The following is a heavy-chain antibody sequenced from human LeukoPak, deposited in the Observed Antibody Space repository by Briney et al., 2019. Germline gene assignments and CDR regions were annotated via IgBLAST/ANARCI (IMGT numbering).Heavy chain of an antibody. Sequence: ASVKVSCKASGYTFTSYYMHWVRQAPGQGLEWMGIINPSGGSTSYAQKFQGRVTMTRDTSTSTVYMELSSLRSDDTAVYYCARSRAAEDAFDIWGQGTMVTVSS. CDR2: INPSGGST. J-gene: IGHJ3*02. CDR1: GYTFTSYY. V-gene: IGHV1-46*01. CDR3: ARSRAAEDAFDI. D-gene: IGHD6-13*01.